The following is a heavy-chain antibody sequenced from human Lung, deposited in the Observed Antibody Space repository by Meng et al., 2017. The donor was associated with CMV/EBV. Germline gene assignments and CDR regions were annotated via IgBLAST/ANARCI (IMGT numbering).Heavy chain of an antibody. CDR2: IGQDGIEK. CDR1: GFPFSTYW. CDR3: AREPPPVASRCDY. J-gene: IGHJ4*02. V-gene: IGHV3-7*01. D-gene: IGHD2-15*01. Sequence: GEXXTISCAASGFPFSTYWMSWVRPSPKGLEWVANIGQDGIEKYYVDSVKGRFTISRDNAKSSLFLQMNSLRAEDTAVYFCAREPPPVASRCDYGGQGRLVTVSS.